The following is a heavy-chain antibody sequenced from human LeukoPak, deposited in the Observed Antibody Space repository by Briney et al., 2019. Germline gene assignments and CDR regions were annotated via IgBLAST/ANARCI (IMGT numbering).Heavy chain of an antibody. CDR2: IYHSGST. D-gene: IGHD5-18*01. Sequence: SQTLSLTCAVSGGSISSGGYYWSWIRQPPGKGLEWIGYIYHSGSTYYNPSLKSRVTISVDRSKNQFSLKLSSVTAADTAVYYCARGRPGILLWLPEFAYWGEGSLVTVSS. CDR3: ARGRPGILLWLPEFAY. V-gene: IGHV4-30-2*01. J-gene: IGHJ4*02. CDR1: GGSISSGGYY.